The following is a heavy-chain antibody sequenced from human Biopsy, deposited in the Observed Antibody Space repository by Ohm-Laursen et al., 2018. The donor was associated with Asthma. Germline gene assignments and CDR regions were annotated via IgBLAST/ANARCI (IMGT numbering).Heavy chain of an antibody. D-gene: IGHD6-13*01. J-gene: IGHJ6*02. CDR2: IYYSGTT. CDR3: VRGSSSWHHGPFHYYYGLDV. V-gene: IGHV4-39*01. Sequence: ETLSLTCSLSSGSGGYMRSGNYYWGWTRQPPGKGLEWIGSIYYSGTTYYNPSLGSRVTVSADTSKNQFSMKLTSVTAADTAVYYCVRGSSSWHHGPFHYYYGLDVWGQGTTATVSS. CDR1: SGSGGYMRSGNYY.